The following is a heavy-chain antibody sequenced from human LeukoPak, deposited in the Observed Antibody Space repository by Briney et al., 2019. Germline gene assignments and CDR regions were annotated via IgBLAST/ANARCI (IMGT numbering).Heavy chain of an antibody. J-gene: IGHJ5*02. V-gene: IGHV1-2*02. CDR1: GYTFTGYY. Sequence: GASVKVSCKASGYTFTGYYMHWVRQAPGQGLEWMGWINPNSGGTNYAQKFQGRVTMTRDTSISTAYMGLSRLRSDDTAVYYCARAVSLAYDSSGYSSGLDPWGQGTLVTVSS. D-gene: IGHD3-22*01. CDR3: ARAVSLAYDSSGYSSGLDP. CDR2: INPNSGGT.